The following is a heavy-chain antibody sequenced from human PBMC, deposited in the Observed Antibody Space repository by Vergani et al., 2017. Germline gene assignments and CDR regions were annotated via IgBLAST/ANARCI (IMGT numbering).Heavy chain of an antibody. CDR3: ARGGWIKY. J-gene: IGHJ4*02. D-gene: IGHD2-2*03. CDR2: INHSGST. V-gene: IGHV4-34*01. CDR1: GGSFSGYY. Sequence: QVQLQQWGAGLLKPSETLSLTCAVYGGSFSGYYWSWIRQPPGKGLEWIGEINHSGSTNYNTSLKSRVTISVDTSKNQFSLKLSSVTAADTAVYYCARGGWIKYWGQGTLVTVSS.